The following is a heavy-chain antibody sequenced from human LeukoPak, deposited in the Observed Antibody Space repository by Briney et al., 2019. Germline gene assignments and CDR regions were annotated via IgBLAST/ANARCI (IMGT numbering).Heavy chain of an antibody. CDR2: INRDGSEE. CDR3: ATRGPNYDYIWGSRSPGYFDL. D-gene: IGHD3-16*01. J-gene: IGHJ2*01. Sequence: GGYLRLSCAASGFTFSSYWMNWVRQAPGKGLEWVANINRDGSEEHYVDSVKGRFIISRDNAKNSMYLQLNSLRDEDTAVYYCATRGPNYDYIWGSRSPGYFDLWGRGALVTVSS. V-gene: IGHV3-7*01. CDR1: GFTFSSYW.